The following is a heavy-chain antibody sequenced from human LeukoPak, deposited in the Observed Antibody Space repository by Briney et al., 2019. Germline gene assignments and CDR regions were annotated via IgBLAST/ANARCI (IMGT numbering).Heavy chain of an antibody. V-gene: IGHV4-39*01. Sequence: SETLSLTCAVSGGSISSIVYHWGWIRQPPGKGLEWIGSVYYTGSTSYNPSLKSRVTISVDTSENQFSLKLISVTAADTAVYYCARLSITGTSDYWGQGTLVTVSS. CDR2: VYYTGST. CDR3: ARLSITGTSDY. CDR1: GGSISSIVYH. J-gene: IGHJ4*02. D-gene: IGHD1-20*01.